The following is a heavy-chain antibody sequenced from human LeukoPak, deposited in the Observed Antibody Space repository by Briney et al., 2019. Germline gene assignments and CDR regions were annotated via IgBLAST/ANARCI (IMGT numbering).Heavy chain of an antibody. CDR1: GGSISSYC. D-gene: IGHD3-22*01. Sequence: SETLSLTCTVSGGSISSYCWSWIRQPPGKGLEWIGYIYYSGSTNYNPSLKSRVTISVDTSKNQFSLKLSSVTAADTAVYYCARVNSSGIQIDYWGQGTQVTVSS. CDR2: IYYSGST. J-gene: IGHJ4*02. CDR3: ARVNSSGIQIDY. V-gene: IGHV4-59*01.